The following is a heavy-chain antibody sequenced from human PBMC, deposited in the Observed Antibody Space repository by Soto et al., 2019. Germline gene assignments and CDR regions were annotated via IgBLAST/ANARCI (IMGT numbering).Heavy chain of an antibody. Sequence: GGSLRLSCAASGFTFSRDWMSWVRQAPGKGLEWVANIKQDGSVKNYVDSVKGRFTISRDNAKNSLYLQMNSLRDEDTAVYYCARLGGYCSSTNCYGYYGMDVWGQGTTVTVS. D-gene: IGHD2-2*01. CDR3: ARLGGYCSSTNCYGYYGMDV. CDR1: GFTFSRDW. J-gene: IGHJ6*02. CDR2: IKQDGSVK. V-gene: IGHV3-7*01.